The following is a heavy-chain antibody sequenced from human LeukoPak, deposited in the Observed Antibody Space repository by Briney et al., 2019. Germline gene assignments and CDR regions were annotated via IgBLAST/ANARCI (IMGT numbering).Heavy chain of an antibody. Sequence: ASVKVSCKASGYTFTGYYMHWVRQAPGQGLEWMGWINPNSGGTNYAQKFQGRVTMTRDTSISTAYMELSRLRSDDTAVYYCARGTYYNSYYFDYWGQGTLVTVSS. V-gene: IGHV1-2*02. CDR2: INPNSGGT. J-gene: IGHJ4*02. CDR3: ARGTYYNSYYFDY. D-gene: IGHD3-10*01. CDR1: GYTFTGYY.